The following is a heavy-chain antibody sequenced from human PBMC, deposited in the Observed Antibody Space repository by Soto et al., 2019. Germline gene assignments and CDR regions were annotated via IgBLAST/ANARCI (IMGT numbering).Heavy chain of an antibody. CDR1: GFTFSSYS. D-gene: IGHD3-22*01. CDR3: ARTPNYYDSSGYRYYFDY. Sequence: GGSLRLSCAACGFTFSSYSMNWVRQAPGKGLEWVSYISSSSSTIYYADSVKGRFTISRDNAKNSLYPQMNSLRDEDTAVYYCARTPNYYDSSGYRYYFDYWGQGTLVTVSS. J-gene: IGHJ4*02. V-gene: IGHV3-48*02. CDR2: ISSSSSTI.